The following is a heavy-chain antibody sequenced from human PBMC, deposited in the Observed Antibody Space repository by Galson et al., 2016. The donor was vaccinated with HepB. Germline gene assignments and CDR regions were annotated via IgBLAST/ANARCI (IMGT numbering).Heavy chain of an antibody. J-gene: IGHJ4*02. CDR2: SDPEDGDT. V-gene: IGHV1-24*01. CDR1: GYSLIELS. D-gene: IGHD1-14*01. Sequence: SVKVSCKVSGYSLIELSMHWVRQAPGKGLEWMGGSDPEDGDTIYAQQFQGRVTLTEDTSTDTAYMELSSLRSEDTAVYYCARDQYKPLSSLDYWGRGTLVTVSS. CDR3: ARDQYKPLSSLDY.